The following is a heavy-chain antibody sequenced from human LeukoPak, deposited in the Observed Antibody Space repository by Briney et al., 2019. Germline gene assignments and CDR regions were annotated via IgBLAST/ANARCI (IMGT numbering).Heavy chain of an antibody. V-gene: IGHV1-69*13. D-gene: IGHD4-11*01. J-gene: IGHJ4*02. CDR2: IIPIFGTA. Sequence: SVKVSCKASGGTFSSYAISWVRQAPGQGLEWMGGIIPIFGTANYAQKFQGRVTITADESTSTAYMELSSLRSEDTAVYYCATFDYSNYSPKVDYWGQGTLVTVSS. CDR1: GGTFSSYA. CDR3: ATFDYSNYSPKVDY.